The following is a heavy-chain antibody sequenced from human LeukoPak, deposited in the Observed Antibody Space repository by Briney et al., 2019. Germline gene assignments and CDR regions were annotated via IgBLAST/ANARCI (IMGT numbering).Heavy chain of an antibody. CDR1: GFTFSSYW. CDR2: INSDGSST. Sequence: GGSLRLSCAASGFTFSSYWMHWVRKAPGKGLVWVSRINSDGSSTSYADSVKGRFTISRDNAKNTLYLQMNSLRAEGTAVYYCARGATGGGYYYYYMDVWGKGTTVTVSS. CDR3: ARGATGGGYYYYYMDV. D-gene: IGHD3-16*01. J-gene: IGHJ6*03. V-gene: IGHV3-74*01.